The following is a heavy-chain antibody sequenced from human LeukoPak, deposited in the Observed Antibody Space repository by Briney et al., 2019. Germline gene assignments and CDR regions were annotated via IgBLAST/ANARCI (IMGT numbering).Heavy chain of an antibody. CDR2: IIPIFGTA. D-gene: IGHD3-22*01. CDR1: GYTFTSYD. V-gene: IGHV1-69*13. Sequence: SVKVSFKASGYTFTSYDINWVRQAPGQGLEWMGWIIPIFGTANYAQKFQGRATITADESTSTAYMELSSLRSEDTAVYYCARDTYYYDSSGYSYRYWGQGTLVTVSS. CDR3: ARDTYYYDSSGYSYRY. J-gene: IGHJ4*02.